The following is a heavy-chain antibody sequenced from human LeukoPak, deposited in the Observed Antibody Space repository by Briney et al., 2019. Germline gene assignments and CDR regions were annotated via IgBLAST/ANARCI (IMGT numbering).Heavy chain of an antibody. CDR2: VFPGDSDV. D-gene: IGHD5/OR15-5a*01. CDR1: GYTFSHYC. CDR3: ARQSNVSFDS. J-gene: IGHJ4*02. Sequence: GESPEIPCEGSGYTFSHYCVAWVRQTPGQGLEWMGIVFPGDSDVSYSPSFQDHVNISADSSFATPYFQWSSLKASDTAMYFCARQSNVSFDSWGQG. V-gene: IGHV5-51*01.